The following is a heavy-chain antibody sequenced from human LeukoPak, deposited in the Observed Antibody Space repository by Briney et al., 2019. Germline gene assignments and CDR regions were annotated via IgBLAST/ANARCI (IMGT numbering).Heavy chain of an antibody. V-gene: IGHV3-23*01. CDR1: GFTFSSYA. CDR2: ISGSGGST. CDR3: AKDELSGIAVAGTVGYYFDY. Sequence: GGSLRLSCAASGFTFSSYAMSWVRQAPGKGLEWVSAISGSGGSTYYADSVKGRFTISRDNSKNTLYLQMNSLRAEDTAVYYCAKDELSGIAVAGTVGYYFDYWGQGTLVTVSS. D-gene: IGHD6-19*01. J-gene: IGHJ4*02.